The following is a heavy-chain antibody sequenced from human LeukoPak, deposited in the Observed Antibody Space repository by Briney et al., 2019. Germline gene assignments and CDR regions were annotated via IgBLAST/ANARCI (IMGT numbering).Heavy chain of an antibody. J-gene: IGHJ3*02. CDR2: IYYSGST. CDR1: GGSISSSSYY. Sequence: SETLSLTCTVSGGSISSSSYYWGWIRQPPGKGLEWIGSIYYSGSTYYNPSLKSRVTISVDTPKNQFSLKLSSVTAADTAVYYCASPYYYDSSGPRDAFDIWGQGTMVTVSS. D-gene: IGHD3-22*01. V-gene: IGHV4-39*01. CDR3: ASPYYYDSSGPRDAFDI.